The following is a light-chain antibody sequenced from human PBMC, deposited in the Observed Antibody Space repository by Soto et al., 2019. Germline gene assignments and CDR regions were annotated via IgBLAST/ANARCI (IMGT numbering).Light chain of an antibody. J-gene: IGKJ5*01. CDR3: QQTYTTPEIT. CDR2: AAS. CDR1: QSISSY. Sequence: DIQITQSPSSLSASVGDRVTISCRASQSISSYLNWYQQKPGKAPKLLIYAASSLQSGVPSRFSGSGSGADFTPTISSLQPEDFAIYYCQQTYTTPEITFGQGTRLEIK. V-gene: IGKV1-39*01.